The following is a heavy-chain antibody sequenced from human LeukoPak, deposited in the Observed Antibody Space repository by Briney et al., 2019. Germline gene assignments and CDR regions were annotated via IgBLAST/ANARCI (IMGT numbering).Heavy chain of an antibody. V-gene: IGHV3-53*01. J-gene: IGHJ4*02. CDR2: IYSDNT. CDR3: ARRAGAYSHPYDY. D-gene: IGHD4/OR15-4a*01. CDR1: GFTVSSNS. Sequence: GGSLRLSCTVSGFTVSSNSMSWVRQAPGKRLEWVSFIYSDNTHYSDSVKGRFTISRDNSKNTPYLQMNSLRAEDTAVYYCARRAGAYSHPYDYWGQGTLVTVSS.